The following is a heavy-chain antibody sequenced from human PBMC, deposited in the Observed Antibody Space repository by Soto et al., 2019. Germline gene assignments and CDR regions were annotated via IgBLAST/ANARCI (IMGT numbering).Heavy chain of an antibody. D-gene: IGHD3-16*01. Sequence: SETLSLTCTVSAGSISSSSYYWGWIRQPPGKGLERIGSIYYSGSTYYNPSLKSRVTISVDTSKTQFSLKLSSLTAADTAVYYCARQYKGELYSLIDYWGQVTLVTVSS. CDR2: IYYSGST. V-gene: IGHV4-39*01. J-gene: IGHJ4*02. CDR3: ARQYKGELYSLIDY. CDR1: AGSISSSSYY.